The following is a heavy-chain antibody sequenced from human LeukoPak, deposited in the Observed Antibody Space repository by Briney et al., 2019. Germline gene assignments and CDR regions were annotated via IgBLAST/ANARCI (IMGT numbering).Heavy chain of an antibody. CDR2: ISSSSSYI. CDR3: ARDPEGPSYSSSWNYYYYYGMDV. D-gene: IGHD6-13*01. CDR1: GFTFSSYS. Sequence: GGSLRLSCAASGFTFSSYSMNWVRQAPGKGLEWVSSISSSSSYIYYADSVKGRFTISRDNAKNSLYLQMNSLRAEDTAVYYCARDPEGPSYSSSWNYYYYYGMDVWGQGTTVTVSS. J-gene: IGHJ6*02. V-gene: IGHV3-21*01.